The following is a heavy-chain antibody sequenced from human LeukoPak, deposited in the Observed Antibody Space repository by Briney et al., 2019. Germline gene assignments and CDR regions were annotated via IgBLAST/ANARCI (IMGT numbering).Heavy chain of an antibody. CDR2: IYYSGST. V-gene: IGHV4-39*07. CDR1: GGSISSSSYY. J-gene: IGHJ3*02. D-gene: IGHD6-19*01. Sequence: SETLSLTCTVSGGSISSSSYYWGWIRQPPGKGQEWIGSIYYSGSTYYNPSLKSRVTISVDTSKNQFSLKLSSVTAADTAVYYCASNGESRGSGWYLSGVRNAFDIWGQGTMVTVSS. CDR3: ASNGESRGSGWYLSGVRNAFDI.